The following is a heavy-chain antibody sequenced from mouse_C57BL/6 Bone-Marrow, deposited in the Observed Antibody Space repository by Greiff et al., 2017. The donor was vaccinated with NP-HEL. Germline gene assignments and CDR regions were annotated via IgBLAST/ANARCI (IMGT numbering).Heavy chain of an antibody. Sequence: QVQLQQPGAELVRPGSSVKLSCKASGYTFTSYWMHWVKQRPIQGLEWIGNIDPSDSETHYNQKFKDKATLTVDKSSSTAYMQLSSLTSEDSAVYYCARGATMITTGYYFDYWGQGTTLTVSS. CDR2: IDPSDSET. CDR1: GYTFTSYW. J-gene: IGHJ2*01. V-gene: IGHV1-52*01. CDR3: ARGATMITTGYYFDY. D-gene: IGHD2-4*01.